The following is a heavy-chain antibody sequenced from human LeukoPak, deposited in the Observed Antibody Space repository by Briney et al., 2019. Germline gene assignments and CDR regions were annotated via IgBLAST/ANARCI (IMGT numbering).Heavy chain of an antibody. CDR1: GSTFSSHG. CDR3: AKRSSWYDY. D-gene: IGHD3-3*01. CDR2: ISGNGGTT. V-gene: IGHV3-23*01. Sequence: TGGSLRLSCAASGSTFSSHGMSWVRQAPGKGLEWVSGISGNGGTTYYADSVKGRFTISRDSSKNTLYLQMNSLKVEDTALYYCAKRSSWYDYWGQGTLVTVSS. J-gene: IGHJ4*02.